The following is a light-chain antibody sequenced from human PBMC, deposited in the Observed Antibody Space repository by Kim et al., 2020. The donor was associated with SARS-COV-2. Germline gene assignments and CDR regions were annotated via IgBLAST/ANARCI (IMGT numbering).Light chain of an antibody. CDR3: QQRSNWPLT. CDR1: QSVSSF. CDR2: DAS. Sequence: LSPGERATLSCRASQSVSSFFAWYQQKPGQAPRLLIYDASNRATGIPARFRGTGSGTDFTLTITGLEPEDFALYYCQQRSNWPLTFGGGTKVDIK. J-gene: IGKJ4*01. V-gene: IGKV3-11*01.